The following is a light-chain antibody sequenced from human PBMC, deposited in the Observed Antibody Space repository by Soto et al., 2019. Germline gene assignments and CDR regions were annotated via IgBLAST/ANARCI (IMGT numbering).Light chain of an antibody. Sequence: QSVLTQPPSVSAAPGQKVTISCSGSSSNIGNNYVSWYQQLPGTAPKLLIYENNKRPSGIPDRFAGSKSVTSATLGITGLQTGDEADYYCGTWDSSLSAAVFGGGTQLTVL. V-gene: IGLV1-51*02. CDR1: SSNIGNNY. CDR2: ENN. J-gene: IGLJ7*01. CDR3: GTWDSSLSAAV.